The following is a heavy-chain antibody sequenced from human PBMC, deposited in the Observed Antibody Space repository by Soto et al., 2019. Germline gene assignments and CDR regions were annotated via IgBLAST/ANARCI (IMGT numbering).Heavy chain of an antibody. CDR1: GGSFSGYY. J-gene: IGHJ4*02. CDR2: INHSGST. V-gene: IGHV4-34*01. CDR3: ARYYDFWSGPQCFDY. Sequence: QVQLQQWGAGLLKPSETLSLTCAVYGGSFSGYYWSWIRQPPGKGLEWIGEINHSGSTNYNPSLKSRVTIAVDTSKNQFSLKLSSVTAADTAVYYCARYYDFWSGPQCFDYWGQGTLVTVSS. D-gene: IGHD3-3*01.